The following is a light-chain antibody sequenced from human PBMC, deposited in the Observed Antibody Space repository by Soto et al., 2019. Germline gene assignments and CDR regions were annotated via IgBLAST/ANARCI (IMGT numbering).Light chain of an antibody. CDR1: SSDVGYYNY. CDR2: EVS. CDR3: SSYTTSNTLV. Sequence: QSALTQPASVSGSPGQSITISCTGSSSDVGYYNYVSWYQQHPDKAPKLMIYEVSNRPSGVSNRFSGFKSGNTASLAIYGLQAEDEADYYCSSYTTSNTLVFGGGTNLTVL. J-gene: IGLJ2*01. V-gene: IGLV2-14*01.